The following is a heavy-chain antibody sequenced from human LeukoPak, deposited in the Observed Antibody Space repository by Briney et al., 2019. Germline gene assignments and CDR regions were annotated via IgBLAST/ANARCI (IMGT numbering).Heavy chain of an antibody. D-gene: IGHD6-13*01. CDR3: AKDLKIAAADYYFDY. V-gene: IGHV3-30*18. CDR2: ISNDGRDK. Sequence: PGGSLRLSCAASGFTFSSYGMHWVRQAPGKGLERVAVISNDGRDKKSADSVKGRLTISRDNSKNTLYLQMNSLRAEDTAVYYCAKDLKIAAADYYFDYWGQGTLVTVSS. J-gene: IGHJ4*02. CDR1: GFTFSSYG.